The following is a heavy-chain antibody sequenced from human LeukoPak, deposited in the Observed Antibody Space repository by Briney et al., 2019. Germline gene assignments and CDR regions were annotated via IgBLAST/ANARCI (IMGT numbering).Heavy chain of an antibody. D-gene: IGHD6-19*01. J-gene: IGHJ6*03. CDR1: GFTFSNYA. V-gene: IGHV3-30*04. CDR3: AKGSKAVLFTRDYYMDV. CDR2: ISFDGSNK. Sequence: GGSLRLSCAASGFTFSNYAMHWVRQAPGKGLEWVSIISFDGSNKYYADSVKGRFTISRDNSKNTLYLQMNSLRAEDTAVYYCAKGSKAVLFTRDYYMDVWGKGTTVTISS.